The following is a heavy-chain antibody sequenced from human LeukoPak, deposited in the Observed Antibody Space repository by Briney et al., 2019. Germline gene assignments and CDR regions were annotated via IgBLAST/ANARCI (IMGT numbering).Heavy chain of an antibody. CDR1: GYTFTSYY. V-gene: IGHV1-46*01. Sequence: ASVKVSCKASGYTFTSYYMHWVRQAPGQGLEWMGIINPSGGSTSYAQKFQGRVTMTRDTSTSTVYMELSSLRSEDTAVYYCARAHDSSGSGSNWFDPWGQGNLVTVSS. D-gene: IGHD3-22*01. J-gene: IGHJ5*02. CDR3: ARAHDSSGSGSNWFDP. CDR2: INPSGGST.